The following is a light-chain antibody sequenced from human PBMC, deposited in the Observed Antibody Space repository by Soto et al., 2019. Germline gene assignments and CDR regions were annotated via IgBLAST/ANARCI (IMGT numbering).Light chain of an antibody. Sequence: QSVLTQPPSVSGAPGQRVTISCTGSSSNIGAGYDVHWYQQLPGTAPKLLIYGNSNRPSGVPDRFSGSKSGTSAPLAITGLQAEDEADYYCQSYDSSLSGWVLGGGTKLTVL. J-gene: IGLJ3*02. CDR3: QSYDSSLSGWV. CDR2: GNS. V-gene: IGLV1-40*01. CDR1: SSNIGAGYD.